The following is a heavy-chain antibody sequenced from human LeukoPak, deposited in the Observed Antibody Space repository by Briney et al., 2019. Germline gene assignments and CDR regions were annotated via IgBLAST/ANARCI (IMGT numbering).Heavy chain of an antibody. CDR1: GFTFGDYA. CDR2: IRSKAYGGTT. J-gene: IGHJ4*02. D-gene: IGHD1-26*01. Sequence: PGRSLRLSCTASGFTFGDYAMCWVRQAPGKGLEWGGFIRSKAYGGTTEYAASVKGRFTISRDDSKSIAYLQMNSLKTEDTAVYYCTRGAVGATTFFDYWGQETLVTVSS. V-gene: IGHV3-49*04. CDR3: TRGAVGATTFFDY.